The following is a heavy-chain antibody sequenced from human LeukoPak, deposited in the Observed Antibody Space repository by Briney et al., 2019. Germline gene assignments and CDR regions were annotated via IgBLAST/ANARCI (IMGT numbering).Heavy chain of an antibody. J-gene: IGHJ4*02. V-gene: IGHV3-7*01. D-gene: IGHD6-13*01. CDR2: IKQDGSEK. Sequence: GGSLRLSCAASGFTFSSYWMSWVRQAPGKGLEWVANIKQDGSEKYYVDSVKGRFTISRDNSKNTLYLQMNSLRAEDTAVYYCARAASSSWYGGLSNQGDYFDYWGQGTLVTVSS. CDR1: GFTFSSYW. CDR3: ARAASSSWYGGLSNQGDYFDY.